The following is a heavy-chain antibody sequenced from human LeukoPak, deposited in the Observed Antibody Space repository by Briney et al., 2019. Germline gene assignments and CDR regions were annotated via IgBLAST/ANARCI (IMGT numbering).Heavy chain of an antibody. CDR1: GFTFSYYA. Sequence: GGSLTLSCAASGFTFSYYAMSWVRQAPGTGLEWVSAISGSGDNTSYADSVKGRFTISRDNSKNTLYLQMNSLRAEDTAVYFCARLQTYWVYYMDVWGKGTTVTVSS. J-gene: IGHJ6*03. CDR2: ISGSGDNT. V-gene: IGHV3-23*01. CDR3: ARLQTYWVYYMDV. D-gene: IGHD2-8*02.